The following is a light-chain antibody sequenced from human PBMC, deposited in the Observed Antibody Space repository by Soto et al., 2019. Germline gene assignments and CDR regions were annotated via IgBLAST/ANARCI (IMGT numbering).Light chain of an antibody. CDR3: QQYNLYPWT. Sequence: DIQMTQSPSTLSAFVGDRVTISCRASESISTLLAWYQQKPDTAPKLLIFKASNLGVGVPSRFSGSGSGTEFTLTITSLQPDDFATYYCQQYNLYPWTFGQGTKVDIK. CDR1: ESISTL. V-gene: IGKV1-5*03. J-gene: IGKJ1*01. CDR2: KAS.